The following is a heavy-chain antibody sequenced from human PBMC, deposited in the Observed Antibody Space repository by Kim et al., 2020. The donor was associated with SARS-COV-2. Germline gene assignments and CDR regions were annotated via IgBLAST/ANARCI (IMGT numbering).Heavy chain of an antibody. V-gene: IGHV3-30*18. CDR3: AKSFSGSYFGYDY. CDR2: ISYYGSNK. D-gene: IGHD1-26*01. Sequence: GGSLRLSCAASGFTFNTYGMHWVRQAPGKGLEWVAVISYYGSNKYYADSVKGRFTISRDNSKNTLYLQMNSLRIEDTAVYYCAKSFSGSYFGYDYWGQGTLVTFSS. CDR1: GFTFNTYG. J-gene: IGHJ4*02.